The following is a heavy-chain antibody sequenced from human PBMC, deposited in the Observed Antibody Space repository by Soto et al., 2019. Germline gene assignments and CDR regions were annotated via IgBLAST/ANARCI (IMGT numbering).Heavy chain of an antibody. J-gene: IGHJ5*02. CDR1: GFTLSSYA. Sequence: PGGSLRLSCAASGFTLSSYAMSWARQAPGQGLELVSAISGSGGSTYYADSVKGRFTISRDNSKNTLYLQMNSLRALDTAVYYCAKLVRGTNRCGPWGQGPLVTVAS. CDR2: ISGSGGST. CDR3: AKLVRGTNRCGP. D-gene: IGHD1-7*01. V-gene: IGHV3-23*01.